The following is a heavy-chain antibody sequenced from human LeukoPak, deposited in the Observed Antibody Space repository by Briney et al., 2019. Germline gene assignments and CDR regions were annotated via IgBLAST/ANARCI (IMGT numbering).Heavy chain of an antibody. CDR2: IYYSGST. V-gene: IGHV4-39*07. CDR3: ARARYYYDSSVGPGYFDY. D-gene: IGHD3-22*01. Sequence: SETLSLTCSVSGDSISTSSYYWGWIRQPPGKGLEWIGTIYYSGSTYYNPSLKSRVTISVDTSKNQFSLKLSSVTAADTAVYYCARARYYYDSSVGPGYFDYWGQGTLVTVSS. J-gene: IGHJ4*02. CDR1: GDSISTSSYY.